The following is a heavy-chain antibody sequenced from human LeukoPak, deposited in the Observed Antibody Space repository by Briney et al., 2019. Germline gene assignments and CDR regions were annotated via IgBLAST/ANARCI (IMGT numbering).Heavy chain of an antibody. CDR1: GGSISPYY. J-gene: IGHJ4*02. D-gene: IGHD3-22*01. V-gene: IGHV4-59*08. CDR3: ARVLVGLWGDYYYDSSGYYLDY. CDR2: IYYSGST. Sequence: SETLSLTCTVSGGSISPYYWSWIRQPPGKGLEWIGYIYYSGSTYYNPSLKSRVTISVDTSKNQFSLKLSSVTAADTAVYYCARVLVGLWGDYYYDSSGYYLDYWGQGTLVTVSS.